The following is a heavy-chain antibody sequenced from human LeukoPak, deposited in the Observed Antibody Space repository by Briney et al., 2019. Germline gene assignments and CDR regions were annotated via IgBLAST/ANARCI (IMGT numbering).Heavy chain of an antibody. J-gene: IGHJ6*03. CDR3: ARANIYYYMDV. CDR1: GGSISSYF. CDR2: IYYSGST. V-gene: IGHV4-59*13. Sequence: SETLSLTCTVSGGSISSYFWSWIRQPPGKGLEWIGYIYYSGSTNYNPSLKRRVTISADTSKNQFSLKLSSVTAADTAVYYCARANIYYYMDVWGKGTTVIVSS.